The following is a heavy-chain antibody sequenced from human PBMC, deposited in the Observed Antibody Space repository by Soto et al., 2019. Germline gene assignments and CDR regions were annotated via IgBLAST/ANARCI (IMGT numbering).Heavy chain of an antibody. J-gene: IGHJ4*02. Sequence: PGESLKISCKGSGHIFSNYWIGWVRQMPGKGLEWMGIIYPGDSDTRYSPSFQGQVTITVDKSINTAYLQWSRLKASDTAIYYCARQRLWGTSGYYYFENWCQGTLVTVSS. V-gene: IGHV5-51*01. CDR3: ARQRLWGTSGYYYFEN. CDR1: GHIFSNYW. CDR2: IYPGDSDT. D-gene: IGHD3-22*01.